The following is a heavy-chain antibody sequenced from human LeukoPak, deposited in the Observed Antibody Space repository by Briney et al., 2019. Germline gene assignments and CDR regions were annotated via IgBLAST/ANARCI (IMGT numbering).Heavy chain of an antibody. CDR3: ARFPYSSSWDFDY. CDR1: GYSFTSYW. V-gene: IGHV5-51*01. D-gene: IGHD6-13*01. CDR2: IYPGDSDT. J-gene: IGHJ4*02. Sequence: GESLKISCKGSGYSFTSYWIGWVRQMPGKGLEWMGIIYPGDSDTRYSPSFQGQVTISADKSVSTAYLQWSSLKASDTAMYYCARFPYSSSWDFDYWGQGTLVTVSS.